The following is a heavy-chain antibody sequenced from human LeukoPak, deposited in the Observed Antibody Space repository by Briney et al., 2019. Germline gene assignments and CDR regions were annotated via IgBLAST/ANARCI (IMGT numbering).Heavy chain of an antibody. J-gene: IGHJ4*02. CDR1: GGSFSGYY. D-gene: IGHD2-2*01. V-gene: IGHV4-34*01. Sequence: SETLSLTCAVYGGSFSGYYWSWIRQPPGKGLEWIGEINHSGSTNYNPSLKSRVTISVDTSKNQFSLKLSTVTAADTAVYYCARQYCSSTSCLFDYWGQGTLVTVSS. CDR2: INHSGST. CDR3: ARQYCSSTSCLFDY.